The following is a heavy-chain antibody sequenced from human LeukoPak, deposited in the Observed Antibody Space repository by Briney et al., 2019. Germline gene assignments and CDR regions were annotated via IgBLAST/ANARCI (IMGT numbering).Heavy chain of an antibody. V-gene: IGHV3-21*01. CDR1: GFTFSSYS. Sequence: PGGSLRLSCAASGFTFSSYSMNWVRQAPGKGLEWVSSISSSSSYIYYADSVKGRFTISRDNAKNSLYLQMNSLRAEDTAVYYCARSLFRWFGELSHWAQGTLVTVSS. CDR2: ISSSSSYI. J-gene: IGHJ4*02. D-gene: IGHD3-10*01. CDR3: ARSLFRWFGELSH.